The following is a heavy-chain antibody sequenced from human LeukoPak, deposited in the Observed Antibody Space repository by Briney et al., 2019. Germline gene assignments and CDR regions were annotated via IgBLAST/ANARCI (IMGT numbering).Heavy chain of an antibody. Sequence: ASVKVSCKASGYTFTGYYMHWVRQAPGQGLEWVGWINPNSGGTNYAQKFQGRVTMTRDTSISTAYMELSRLRSDDTAVYYCARRPYPSERPYCGGDCYSGDYWGQGTLVTVSS. J-gene: IGHJ4*02. D-gene: IGHD2-21*02. CDR1: GYTFTGYY. CDR3: ARRPYPSERPYCGGDCYSGDY. CDR2: INPNSGGT. V-gene: IGHV1-2*02.